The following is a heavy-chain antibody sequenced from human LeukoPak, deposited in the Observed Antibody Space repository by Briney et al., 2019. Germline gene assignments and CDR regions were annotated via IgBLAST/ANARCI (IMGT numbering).Heavy chain of an antibody. V-gene: IGHV3-21*01. J-gene: IGHJ3*02. D-gene: IGHD3-22*01. CDR1: GFTFSSYS. CDR2: ISSSSSYI. Sequence: GGSLRLSCAASGFTFSSYSMNWVRQAPGKGLEWVSSISSSSSYIYYADSVKGRLTISRDNAKNSLYLQMNSLRAEDTAVYYCAREYYYDSSGTLGFFDIWGQGTMVTVSS. CDR3: AREYYYDSSGTLGFFDI.